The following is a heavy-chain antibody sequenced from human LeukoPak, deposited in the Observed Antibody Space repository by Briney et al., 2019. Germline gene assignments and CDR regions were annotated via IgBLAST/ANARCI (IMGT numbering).Heavy chain of an antibody. CDR3: AILSVTSVDAFDI. CDR2: INPNSGGT. D-gene: IGHD4-17*01. CDR1: GYTFTGYY. V-gene: IGHV1-2*02. J-gene: IGHJ3*02. Sequence: ASVKVSCKASGYTFTGYYMHWVRQAPGQGLEWMGWINPNSGGTNYAQRFQGRVTVTRDTSISTAYMELSRLRSDDTAVYYCAILSVTSVDAFDIWGQGTMVTVSS.